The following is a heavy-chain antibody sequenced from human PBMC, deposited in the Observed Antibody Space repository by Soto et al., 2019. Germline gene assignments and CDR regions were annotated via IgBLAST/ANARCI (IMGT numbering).Heavy chain of an antibody. CDR3: ARDLNKVAVAGMRLDV. V-gene: IGHV6-1*01. J-gene: IGHJ6*02. Sequence: SQTLSLTCAISGDSVSSNSAAWNWIRQSPSRGLEWLGRTYYRSKWYNNYAVSVKSRITINPDTSKNQFSLQLNSVTPEDTAVYYCARDLNKVAVAGMRLDVWGQGTTVTVS. D-gene: IGHD6-19*01. CDR2: TYYRSKWYN. CDR1: GDSVSSNSAA.